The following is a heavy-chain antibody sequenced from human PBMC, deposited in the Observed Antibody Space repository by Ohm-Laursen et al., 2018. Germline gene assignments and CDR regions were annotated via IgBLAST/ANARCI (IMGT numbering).Heavy chain of an antibody. CDR3: ARGPVTDYGDYWKFDL. CDR1: GGTSRRYV. CDR2: IIPIFGTA. Sequence: GSSVKVSCKASGGTSRRYVIVWVRQAPGKGLEWMGGIIPIFGTANYAQKFQGRVTITGDESTSTAYMELSSLRSEDTAMYYCARGPVTDYGDYWKFDLWGRGTLVTVSS. V-gene: IGHV1-69*01. J-gene: IGHJ2*01. D-gene: IGHD4-17*01.